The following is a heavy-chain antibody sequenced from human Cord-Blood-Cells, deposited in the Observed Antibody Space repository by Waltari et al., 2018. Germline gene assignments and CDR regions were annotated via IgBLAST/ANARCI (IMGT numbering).Heavy chain of an antibody. D-gene: IGHD4-4*01. CDR3: AKDSGRMTTVIGGYYGMDV. CDR1: GFPFDDYA. CDR2: ISWNSGSI. Sequence: EVQLVESGGGLVQPGRSLRLSCAASGFPFDDYAMHWVRPAQGKGLEWVSGISWNSGSIGYADSVKGRFTISRDNAKNSLYLQMNSLRAEDTALYYCAKDSGRMTTVIGGYYGMDVWGQGTTVTVSS. V-gene: IGHV3-9*01. J-gene: IGHJ6*02.